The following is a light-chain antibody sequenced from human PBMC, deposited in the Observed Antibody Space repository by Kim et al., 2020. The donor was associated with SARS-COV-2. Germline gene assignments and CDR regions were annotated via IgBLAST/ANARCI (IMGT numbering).Light chain of an antibody. CDR1: KLGDTY. CDR3: QAWDSSTVV. CDR2: QDT. V-gene: IGLV3-1*01. J-gene: IGLJ2*01. Sequence: VSPGQTASITCAGDKLGDTYASWYQQKPGQSPVLVIYQDTKRPSGIPERFSGSNSGTTATLTISGTQAMDGADYYCQAWDSSTVVFGGGTQLTVL.